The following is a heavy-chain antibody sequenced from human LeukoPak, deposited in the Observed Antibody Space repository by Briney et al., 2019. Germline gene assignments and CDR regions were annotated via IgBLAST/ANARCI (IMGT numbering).Heavy chain of an antibody. CDR2: INPNSGGT. V-gene: IGHV1-2*02. CDR3: ARISGWYGWFDP. Sequence: ASVKVSCKASGYTFTGYYMHWVRQAPGQGLEWMGWINPNSGGTNYAQKFQGRVTMTRDTSISTAYMELSRLRSDDTAVCYCARISGWYGWFDPWGQGTLVTVSS. D-gene: IGHD6-19*01. CDR1: GYTFTGYY. J-gene: IGHJ5*02.